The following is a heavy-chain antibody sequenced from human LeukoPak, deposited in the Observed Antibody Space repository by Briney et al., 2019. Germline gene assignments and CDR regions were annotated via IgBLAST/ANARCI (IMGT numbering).Heavy chain of an antibody. J-gene: IGHJ6*04. Sequence: GGSLRLSCAASGFTFSSYEMNWVRQAPGKGLEWVSYISSSGSTLYYADSVKGRFTISRDNAKNSLYLQMNSLRAEDTAVYYCAELGITMIGGVWGKGTTVTTSS. D-gene: IGHD3-10*02. CDR2: ISSSGSTL. CDR1: GFTFSSYE. V-gene: IGHV3-48*03. CDR3: AELGITMIGGV.